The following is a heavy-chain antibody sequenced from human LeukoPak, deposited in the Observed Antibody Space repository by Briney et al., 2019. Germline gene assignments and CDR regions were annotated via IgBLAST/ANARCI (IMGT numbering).Heavy chain of an antibody. CDR1: GFTFSSYS. CDR2: INWNGGRT. Sequence: GGSLRLSCAASGFTFSSYSMNWVRQAPGKGLEWVSTINWNGGRTGYAASVKGRFTISRDNAKNTLYLQMNSLRAEDTAVYYCARSGRGGAFDIWGQGTMVTVSS. D-gene: IGHD1-26*01. J-gene: IGHJ3*02. CDR3: ARSGRGGAFDI. V-gene: IGHV3-20*04.